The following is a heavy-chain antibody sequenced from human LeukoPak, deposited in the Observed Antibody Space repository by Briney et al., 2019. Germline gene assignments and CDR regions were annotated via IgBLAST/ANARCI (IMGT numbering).Heavy chain of an antibody. J-gene: IGHJ4*02. V-gene: IGHV4-39*01. CDR3: ANAVVPAATTL. D-gene: IGHD2-2*01. Sequence: SETVSLTCTVSGGSLSSSSYYWGWLRQPPGKGLEWIGSIYYSGSTYYNPSLKSRVTISVDTSKNQFSLKLSSVTAADTAVYYCANAVVPAATTLWGQGTLVTVSS. CDR2: IYYSGST. CDR1: GGSLSSSSYY.